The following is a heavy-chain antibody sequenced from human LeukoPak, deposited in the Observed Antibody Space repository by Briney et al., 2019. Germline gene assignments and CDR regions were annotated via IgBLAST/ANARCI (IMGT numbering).Heavy chain of an antibody. CDR2: ISSSGTTI. V-gene: IGHV3-48*03. Sequence: GGSLRLSCAASGFTFSSYKMNWVRQAPGKGLEWVSYISSSGTTIYYADPVKGRFTISRDNAKNSLYLQMNSLRAEDTAVYYCATYDSSGYFDYWGQGTLVTVSS. CDR1: GFTFSSYK. D-gene: IGHD3-22*01. J-gene: IGHJ4*02. CDR3: ATYDSSGYFDY.